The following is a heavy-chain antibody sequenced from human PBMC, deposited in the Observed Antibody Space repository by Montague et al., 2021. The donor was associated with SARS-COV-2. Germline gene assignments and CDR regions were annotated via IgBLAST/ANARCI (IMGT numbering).Heavy chain of an antibody. Sequence: SETLSLTCAVHGTSFSGYYWNWIRQPPGKGLEWIGEINHGGSTKYSQSLKSRFTISADTSKNKFSLKLTSVAAADTAFYYCARLRDGVVPSPILGVGPYYSYYYMDVWGRGTTVTVSS. CDR3: ARLRDGVVPSPILGVGPYYSYYYMDV. CDR1: GTSFSGYY. CDR2: INHGGST. J-gene: IGHJ6*03. D-gene: IGHD3-10*01. V-gene: IGHV4-34*01.